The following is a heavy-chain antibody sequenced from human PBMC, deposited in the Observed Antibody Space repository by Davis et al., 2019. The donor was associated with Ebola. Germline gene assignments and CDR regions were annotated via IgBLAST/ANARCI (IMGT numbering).Heavy chain of an antibody. V-gene: IGHV3-7*03. CDR3: ARDPAVDQRLAWGYLDR. J-gene: IGHJ5*02. D-gene: IGHD6-19*01. CDR1: GFTFRSYW. CDR2: IKEDGSEK. Sequence: GESLKISCAASGFTFRSYWMSWVRQAPGKGLEWVAKIKEDGSEKLEVDSVKGRFTISRDNAKDSLYLQMNSLRAEDTAVYYCARDPAVDQRLAWGYLDRWGQGTLVTVSS.